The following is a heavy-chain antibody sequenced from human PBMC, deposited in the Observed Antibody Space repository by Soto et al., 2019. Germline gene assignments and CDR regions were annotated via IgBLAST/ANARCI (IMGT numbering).Heavy chain of an antibody. CDR3: ARGLIRGDY. Sequence: NPSETLSLTCTVSGGSISSSYWSWIRQSPGKRLEWIGYIYYSGNTNYNPSLKSRVTISVDTSKNQFSLQLTSVTAADTAVYYCARGLIRGDYWGQGILVTVSS. D-gene: IGHD2-8*01. CDR2: IYYSGNT. CDR1: GGSISSSY. J-gene: IGHJ4*02. V-gene: IGHV4-59*01.